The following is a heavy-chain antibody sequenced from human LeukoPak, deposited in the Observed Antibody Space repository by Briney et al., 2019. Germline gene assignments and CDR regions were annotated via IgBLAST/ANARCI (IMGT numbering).Heavy chain of an antibody. V-gene: IGHV4-4*07. Sequence: PSETLSLTCSVSGGSISTYWSWIRPPAGKGLECIAQIHTSGIANFNPSLKSRVSISMDTPNNQFPLMISAVTAADTAIYYCAGRGLSTVWTFDDWGHGSLVTVSS. D-gene: IGHD6-19*01. CDR3: AGRGLSTVWTFDD. CDR2: IHTSGIA. J-gene: IGHJ4*01. CDR1: GGSISTY.